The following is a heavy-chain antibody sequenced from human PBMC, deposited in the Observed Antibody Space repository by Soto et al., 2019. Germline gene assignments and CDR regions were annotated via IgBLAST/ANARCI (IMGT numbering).Heavy chain of an antibody. CDR1: GFTFSSYG. V-gene: IGHV3-30*18. D-gene: IGHD5-12*01. CDR3: AKGRDGYNYYYYYGMDV. CDR2: ISYDGSNK. Sequence: QVQLVESGGGVVQPGRSLRLSCAASGFTFSSYGMHWVRQAPGKGLEWVAVISYDGSNKYYADSVKGRFTISRDNSKNTLYLQMNSLRAEDTAVYYCAKGRDGYNYYYYYGMDVWGQGTTFTVSS. J-gene: IGHJ6*02.